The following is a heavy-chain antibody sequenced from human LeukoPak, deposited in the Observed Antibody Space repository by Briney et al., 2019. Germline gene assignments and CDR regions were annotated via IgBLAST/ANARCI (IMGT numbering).Heavy chain of an antibody. CDR1: GGTFSSYA. D-gene: IGHD2-2*01. V-gene: IGHV1-69*01. CDR2: IIPIFGTA. Sequence: SVKVSRKASGGTFSSYAISWVRQAPGQGLEWMGGIIPIFGTANYAQKFQGRVTITADESTSTAYMELSSLRSEDTAVYYCAREGRCSSTSCYSGGDDWFDPWGQGTLVTVSS. J-gene: IGHJ5*02. CDR3: AREGRCSSTSCYSGGDDWFDP.